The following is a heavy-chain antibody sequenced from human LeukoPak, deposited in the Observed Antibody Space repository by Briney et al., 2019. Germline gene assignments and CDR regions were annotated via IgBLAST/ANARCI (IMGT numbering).Heavy chain of an antibody. J-gene: IGHJ3*02. D-gene: IGHD3-22*01. CDR1: GFTFSSYA. CDR2: ISYDGSNK. CDR3: AKAKITLIVVANPNSGALDI. Sequence: GSLRLSCAASGFTFSSYAMHWVRQAPGKGLEWVAVISYDGSNKYYADSVKGRFTISRDNSNNTLYLQMNSLRAEDAALYYCAKAKITLIVVANPNSGALDIWGQGTMVTVSS. V-gene: IGHV3-30-3*01.